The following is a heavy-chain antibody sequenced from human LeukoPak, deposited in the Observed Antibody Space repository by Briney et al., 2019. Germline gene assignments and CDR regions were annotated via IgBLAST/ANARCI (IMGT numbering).Heavy chain of an antibody. Sequence: PGGTLRLSCAHSGFTFFSARMNWVRQVPGKGLEWVGHIKPKTGGGTTDYAAPVKGRLTSSRDDSKSTLYLQMASLKTADTAVDYYPRGLSFPWGQGKPVTVSS. CDR2: IKPKTGGGTT. CDR3: PRGLSFP. V-gene: IGHV3-15*01. D-gene: IGHD2/OR15-2a*01. J-gene: IGHJ5*02. CDR1: GFTFFSAR.